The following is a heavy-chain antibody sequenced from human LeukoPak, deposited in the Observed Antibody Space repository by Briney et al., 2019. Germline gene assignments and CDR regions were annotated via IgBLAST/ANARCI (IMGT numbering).Heavy chain of an antibody. CDR3: ARHKGYDSSGYYRYYFDY. D-gene: IGHD3-22*01. Sequence: SETLSLTCTVSGGSISSYYWSWIRQPPGKGLEWIGYIYYSGSTNYNPSLKSRVTISVDTSKNQFSLKLSSVTAADTGVYYCARHKGYDSSGYYRYYFDYWGQGTLVTVSS. CDR2: IYYSGST. J-gene: IGHJ4*02. V-gene: IGHV4-59*08. CDR1: GGSISSYY.